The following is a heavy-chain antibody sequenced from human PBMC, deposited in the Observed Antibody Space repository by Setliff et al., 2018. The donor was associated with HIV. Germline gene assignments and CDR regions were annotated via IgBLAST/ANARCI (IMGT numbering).Heavy chain of an antibody. CDR2: IYYSGST. CDR1: GDSISNYY. CDR3: ASQPYNSGWFGGWFDP. J-gene: IGHJ5*02. V-gene: IGHV4-59*12. Sequence: SETLSLTCTVSGDSISNYYWSWIRQPPGRGLEWIGHIYYSGSTDYNPSLTSRVIISVDPSKNQFTPMLNSVTAADTAVYYCASQPYNSGWFGGWFDPWGQGTLVTVSS. D-gene: IGHD6-19*01.